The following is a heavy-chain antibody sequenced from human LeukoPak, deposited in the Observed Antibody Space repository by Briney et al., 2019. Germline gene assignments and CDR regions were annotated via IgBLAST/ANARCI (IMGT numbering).Heavy chain of an antibody. V-gene: IGHV1-18*01. J-gene: IGHJ4*02. Sequence: ASVKVSCKASGYTFTSYGICWVRQAPGQGLEWMGWISAYNGNTNYAQKLQGRVTMTTDTSTSTAYMELRSLRSDDTAVYYCARHSYYDSSGYYHFDYWGQGTLVTVSS. CDR1: GYTFTSYG. CDR3: ARHSYYDSSGYYHFDY. CDR2: ISAYNGNT. D-gene: IGHD3-22*01.